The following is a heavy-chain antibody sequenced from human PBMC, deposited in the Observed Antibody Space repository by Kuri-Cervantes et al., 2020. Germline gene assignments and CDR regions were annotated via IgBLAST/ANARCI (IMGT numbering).Heavy chain of an antibody. Sequence: GESLKISCAASGFTFSSYWMHWVRQAPGKGLVWVSRINSDGSSTSYADSVKGRFTISRDNAKNSLYLQMNSLTAEDTAVYYCARDFMVTRLFDLWGQGTLVTVSS. V-gene: IGHV3-74*01. D-gene: IGHD5-18*01. CDR3: ARDFMVTRLFDL. CDR1: GFTFSSYW. J-gene: IGHJ5*02. CDR2: INSDGSST.